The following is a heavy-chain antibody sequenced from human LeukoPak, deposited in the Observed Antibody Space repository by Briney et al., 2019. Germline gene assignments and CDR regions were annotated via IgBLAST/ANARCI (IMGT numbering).Heavy chain of an antibody. CDR2: IYSGGST. J-gene: IGHJ4*02. D-gene: IGHD5-24*01. CDR1: GFTVSSNY. Sequence: GGSLRLSCAASGFTVSSNYMSWVRQAPGKGLEWVSVIYSGGSTYYADSVKGRFTISRDNSKNTLYLQMNSLRAEDTAVYYCARERDGYKEYYFDYWGQGTLVTVSS. CDR3: ARERDGYKEYYFDY. V-gene: IGHV3-53*01.